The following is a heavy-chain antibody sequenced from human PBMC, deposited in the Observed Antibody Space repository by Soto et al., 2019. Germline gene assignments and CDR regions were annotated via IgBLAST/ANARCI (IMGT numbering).Heavy chain of an antibody. V-gene: IGHV3-30*09. CDR3: ARRAWDSYYAIDV. J-gene: IGHJ6*02. Sequence: ESGGGEVQPGRSLRLSCAASGFTYTDLALHWVRQAPGKGLEWVAIISYDGSDKYYADSVKGRFAISRDNPKNTLYLEMNSLRPEDTAVYFCARRAWDSYYAIDVWGQGTTVTVFS. CDR2: ISYDGSDK. D-gene: IGHD3-22*01. CDR1: GFTYTDLA.